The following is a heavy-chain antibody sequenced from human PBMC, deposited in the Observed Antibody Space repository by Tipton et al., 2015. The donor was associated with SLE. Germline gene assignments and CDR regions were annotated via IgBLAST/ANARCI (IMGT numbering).Heavy chain of an antibody. V-gene: IGHV4-59*08. CDR3: ARHFYNIGRNHFDN. J-gene: IGHJ4*02. Sequence: TLSLTCTISGGSISTYHWSWLRQSPGKGLEWIGYIHHSGSINYNPSLRSQVTMSMDTSQNQFSLKLSSVTAADTAVYYCARHFYNIGRNHFDNWGPGSLVTVSS. CDR1: GGSISTYH. CDR2: IHHSGSI. D-gene: IGHD1-14*01.